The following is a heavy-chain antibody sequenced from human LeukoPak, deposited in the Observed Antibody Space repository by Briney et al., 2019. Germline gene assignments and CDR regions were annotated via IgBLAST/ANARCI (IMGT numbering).Heavy chain of an antibody. V-gene: IGHV4-4*07. CDR3: AGTGIYYDSSGYRDY. CDR2: IYTSGST. J-gene: IGHJ4*02. D-gene: IGHD3-22*01. Sequence: LSETLSLTCTVSGGSISTYYWSWIRQPAGKGLEWIGRIYTSGSTNYNPSLKSRVTMSVDTSKNQFSLKLSSVTAADTAVYYCAGTGIYYDSSGYRDYWGQGTLVTVSS. CDR1: GGSISTYY.